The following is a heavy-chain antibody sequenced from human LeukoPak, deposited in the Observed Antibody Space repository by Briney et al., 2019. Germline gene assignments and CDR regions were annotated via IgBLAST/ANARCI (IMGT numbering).Heavy chain of an antibody. D-gene: IGHD5-24*01. CDR3: ARVEMATIFFDY. Sequence: SEALSLTCTVSGYSISSGYYWGWIRQPPGKGLEWSGIIYHSGSTYYNPSLKRRVTISVDTSKNQLSLQLSSVTDADTAVYYCARVEMATIFFDYWGQGTLVTVSS. J-gene: IGHJ4*02. CDR1: GYSISSGYY. CDR2: IYHSGST. V-gene: IGHV4-38-2*02.